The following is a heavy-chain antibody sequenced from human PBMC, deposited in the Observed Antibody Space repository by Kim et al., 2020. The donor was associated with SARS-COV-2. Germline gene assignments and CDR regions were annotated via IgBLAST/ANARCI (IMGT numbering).Heavy chain of an antibody. J-gene: IGHJ4*02. CDR2: IWYDGSNK. CDR1: GFTFSSYA. Sequence: GGSLRLSCAASGFTFSSYAMHWVRQAPGKGLEWVAVIWYDGSNKYYADSVKGRFTISRDNSKNTLYLQMNSLRAEDTAVYYCAKVGVGGYSYGPGDYWGQGTLVTVSS. V-gene: IGHV3-33*06. CDR3: AKVGVGGYSYGPGDY. D-gene: IGHD5-18*01.